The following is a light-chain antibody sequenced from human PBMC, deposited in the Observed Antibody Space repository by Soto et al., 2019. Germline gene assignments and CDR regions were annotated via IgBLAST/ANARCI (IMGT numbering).Light chain of an antibody. J-gene: IGKJ4*01. CDR2: DAS. Sequence: DIQMTQSPSSLSASVGDRVTITCRASQSISSYLNWYQQKQGKAPKXLIYDASNLETGVPSRFSGSGSGTDFTFTISSLQPEDIETYYCQQYDNLPLTFGGGTKVDIK. V-gene: IGKV1-33*01. CDR1: QSISSY. CDR3: QQYDNLPLT.